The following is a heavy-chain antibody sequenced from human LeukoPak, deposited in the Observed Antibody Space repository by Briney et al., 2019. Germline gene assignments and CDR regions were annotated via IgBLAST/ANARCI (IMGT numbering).Heavy chain of an antibody. Sequence: SETLSLTCAVYGGSFSGYFWNWIRQPPGKGLEWIGEVNHSGGTNYNPSLKSRVTISLDTSKNQSSLKLSSVTAADTAVYYCARVAVSGINSRYEIDYWGQGTLVTVSS. CDR2: VNHSGGT. CDR3: ARVAVSGINSRYEIDY. J-gene: IGHJ4*02. CDR1: GGSFSGYF. D-gene: IGHD6-19*01. V-gene: IGHV4-34*01.